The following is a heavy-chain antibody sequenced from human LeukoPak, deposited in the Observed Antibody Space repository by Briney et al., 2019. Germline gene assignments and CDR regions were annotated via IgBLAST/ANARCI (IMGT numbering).Heavy chain of an antibody. J-gene: IGHJ4*02. V-gene: IGHV3-21*01. CDR2: ISSISSSI. CDR1: GFTFSSYT. D-gene: IGHD3-22*01. CDR3: ARTQYYFDSSGHLYYFNS. Sequence: GGSLRLSCAASGFTFSSYTMNWVRQAPGKGLEWISSISSISSSIYYADSVKGRFTISRDNAKNSLYLQMNSLRAEDTAVYYCARTQYYFDSSGHLYYFNSWGQGSLVTVSS.